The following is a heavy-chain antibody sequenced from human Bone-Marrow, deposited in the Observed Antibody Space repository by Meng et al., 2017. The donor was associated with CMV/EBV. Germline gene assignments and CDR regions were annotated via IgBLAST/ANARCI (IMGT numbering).Heavy chain of an antibody. Sequence: GESLKISCAASGFTFGSYWMSWVRQAPGKGLEWVANIKQDGSEKYYVDSVKGRFTISRDNTKNSLYLQMNSLRAEDTALYFCARVRAAFDIDVGTLEHWGQGVLVTVSS. D-gene: IGHD1-7*01. V-gene: IGHV3-7*03. CDR1: GFTFGSYW. CDR2: IKQDGSEK. J-gene: IGHJ4*02. CDR3: ARVRAAFDIDVGTLEH.